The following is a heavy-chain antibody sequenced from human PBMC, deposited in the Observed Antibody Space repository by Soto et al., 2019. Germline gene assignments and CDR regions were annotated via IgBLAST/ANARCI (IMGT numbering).Heavy chain of an antibody. D-gene: IGHD4-4*01. CDR2: ISYDGSYK. CDR3: VRQAKLTTVTANVGYYYGLDV. Sequence: QVQLVESGGGVVQWGGSVRLSCTASGFTFNSHTMHWVRQAPGEGLEWVAVISYDGSYKFYADSVKGRFTISRDNSKNTLYLQMNSLRAEDTAVYYCVRQAKLTTVTANVGYYYGLDVWGQGTTVTVSS. J-gene: IGHJ6*02. V-gene: IGHV3-30-3*01. CDR1: GFTFNSHT.